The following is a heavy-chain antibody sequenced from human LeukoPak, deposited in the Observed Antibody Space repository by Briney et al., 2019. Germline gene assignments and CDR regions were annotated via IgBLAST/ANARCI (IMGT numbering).Heavy chain of an antibody. D-gene: IGHD2-21*02. V-gene: IGHV3-23*01. CDR2: ISGSGGST. CDR3: AKDGHIVVVTAIYFDY. J-gene: IGHJ4*02. CDR1: GFTFSCYA. Sequence: GGSLRLSCAASGFTFSCYAMSWVRQAPGKGLEWVSAISGSGGSTYYADSVKGRFTISRDNSKNTLYLQMNSLRAEDTAVYYCAKDGHIVVVTAIYFDYWGQGTLVTVSS.